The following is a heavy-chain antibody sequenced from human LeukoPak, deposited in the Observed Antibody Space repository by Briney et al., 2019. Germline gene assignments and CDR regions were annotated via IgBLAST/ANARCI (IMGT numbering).Heavy chain of an antibody. CDR2: ISRSSSYI. D-gene: IGHD2-2*01. V-gene: IGHV3-21*06. Sequence: GGSLRLSCAAAGFTFSSYSMNWVRQAPRRGLEWVSSISRSSSYIYYSDPVKGRFTISRDNAKNTLYLQMNSLRAEDTAVYYCARDLSDRYCSSTSCYEYNWFDPWGQGTLVTVSS. CDR1: GFTFSSYS. J-gene: IGHJ5*02. CDR3: ARDLSDRYCSSTSCYEYNWFDP.